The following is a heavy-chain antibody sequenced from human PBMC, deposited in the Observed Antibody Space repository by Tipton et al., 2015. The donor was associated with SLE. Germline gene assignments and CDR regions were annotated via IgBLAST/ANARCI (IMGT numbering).Heavy chain of an antibody. CDR3: ARHGSRGFYASGTLPAGSAFDI. V-gene: IGHV4-39*07. CDR1: CGSISTSYFY. J-gene: IGHJ3*02. Sequence: TLSLTCTVSCGSISTSYFYWGWMRPSPGKGLEWVGSVFHIGTTYYNPSLESRLTTSIDTSKNQFSLNLRSLTAADTAVYYCARHGSRGFYASGTLPAGSAFDIWGQGTVVTISS. CDR2: VFHIGTT. D-gene: IGHD3-10*01.